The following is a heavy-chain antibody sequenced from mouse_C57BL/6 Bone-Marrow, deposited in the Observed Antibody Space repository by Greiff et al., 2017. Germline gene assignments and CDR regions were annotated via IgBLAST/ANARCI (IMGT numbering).Heavy chain of an antibody. CDR2: IWSGGST. Sequence: QVQLQQSGPGLVQPSQSLYITCTVSGFSLTSYGVHWVRQSPGKGLEWLGVIWSGGSTDYNAAFISRLGISKDNPQRKVFFKMNILQADYTAIDYCANEGDGYYPAWFAYWGQGTLVTVSA. D-gene: IGHD2-3*01. CDR3: ANEGDGYYPAWFAY. J-gene: IGHJ3*01. CDR1: GFSLTSYG. V-gene: IGHV2-2*01.